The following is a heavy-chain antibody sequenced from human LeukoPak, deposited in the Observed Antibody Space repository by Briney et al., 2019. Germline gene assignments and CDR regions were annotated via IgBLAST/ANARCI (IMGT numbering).Heavy chain of an antibody. J-gene: IGHJ5*02. CDR3: ARDSMIPNWFDP. D-gene: IGHD2/OR15-2a*01. Sequence: SPKVSCKASGGTFSSYAISWVRQAPGQGLEWMGGIISIFGTSNFPHKFQGRVTITADESTSTAYMELSSLRSEDTAVYYCARDSMIPNWFDPWGQGTLVTVS. CDR2: IISIFGTS. CDR1: GGTFSSYA. V-gene: IGHV1-69*01.